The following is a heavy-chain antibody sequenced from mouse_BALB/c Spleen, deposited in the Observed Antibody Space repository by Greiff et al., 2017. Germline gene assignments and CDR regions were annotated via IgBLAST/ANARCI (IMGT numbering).Heavy chain of an antibody. CDR3: TGAAWFAY. V-gene: IGHV6-6*02. CDR1: GFTFSNYW. CDR2: IRLKSNNYAT. Sequence: EVQVVESGGGLVQPGGSMKLSCVASGFTFSNYWMNWVRQSPEKGLEWVAEIRLKSNNYATHYAESVKGRFTISRDDSKSSVYLQMNNLRAEDTGIYYCTGAAWFAYWGQGTLVTVSA. J-gene: IGHJ3*01.